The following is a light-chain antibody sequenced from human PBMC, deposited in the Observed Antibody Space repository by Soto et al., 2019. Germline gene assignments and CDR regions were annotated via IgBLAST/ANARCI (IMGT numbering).Light chain of an antibody. CDR2: GVS. V-gene: IGLV2-14*01. Sequence: SLLNPPPPASGAPGRSITISSPGTRREACGYNYVSWYQQHPGKAPKFMIYGVSNRPSGVSNRFSGSKSGNTASLTISGLQAEDEADYYCSSYITSNTRQIVFGTGTKVTVL. CDR1: RREACGYNY. CDR3: SSYITSNTRQIV. J-gene: IGLJ1*01.